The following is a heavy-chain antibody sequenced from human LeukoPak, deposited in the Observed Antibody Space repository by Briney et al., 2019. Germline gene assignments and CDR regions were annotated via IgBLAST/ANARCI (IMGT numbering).Heavy chain of an antibody. CDR2: IRGSDGST. J-gene: IGHJ4*02. Sequence: QPGGSLRLSCAASGFTFSNYAMSWVRQAPGKGLQWVSAIRGSDGSTNFADSVRGRFTISRDNSKNTLYLQIDSLRAEDTAIYYCAKGIAGSRSSSSPDYWGQGTLVTVSS. CDR3: AKGIAGSRSSSSPDY. V-gene: IGHV3-23*01. D-gene: IGHD2-2*01. CDR1: GFTFSNYA.